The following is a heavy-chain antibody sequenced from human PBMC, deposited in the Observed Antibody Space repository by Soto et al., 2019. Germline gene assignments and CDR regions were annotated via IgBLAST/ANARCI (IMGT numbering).Heavy chain of an antibody. J-gene: IGHJ3*02. CDR3: AKATATGGGAFDI. CDR1: GFICSSYD. D-gene: IGHD2-8*02. CDR2: ILVDGRT. Sequence: GGSLRLSCAASGFICSSYDMSWVRQAPGKGLEWVSTILVDGRTFYVDSVKGRFTISRDSSQNTVYLQMNSLTAGDTALYYCAKATATGGGAFDICGQGTMVNVS. V-gene: IGHV3-23*01.